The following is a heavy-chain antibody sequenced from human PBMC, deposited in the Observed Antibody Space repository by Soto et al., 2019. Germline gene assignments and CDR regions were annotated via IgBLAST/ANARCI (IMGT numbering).Heavy chain of an antibody. CDR1: GFTFSSYW. Sequence: GGSLRLSCAASGFTFSSYWMSWVLQAPGKGLEWVANIKQDGSEKYYVDSVKGRFTLSRDIAKNSVYLQMNRGKAEHTAVNDCVSPGLECHACDCWGQGTLVTVSS. CDR2: IKQDGSEK. J-gene: IGHJ3*01. CDR3: VSPGLECHACDC. V-gene: IGHV3-7*01. D-gene: IGHD1-1*01.